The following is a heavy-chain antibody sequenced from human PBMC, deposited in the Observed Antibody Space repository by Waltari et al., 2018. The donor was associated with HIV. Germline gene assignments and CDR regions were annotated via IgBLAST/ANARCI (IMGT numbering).Heavy chain of an antibody. J-gene: IGHJ4*02. D-gene: IGHD1-1*01. CDR2: ISDNGVNT. CDR3: AKLGRHNWNDEE. CDR1: GFSFSSYA. Sequence: EVQLLESGGDLVQPGGSLRLSCAASGFSFSSYAMSWVRQAPGKGLEWVSAISDNGVNTYYADSVAGRFIITRDKSKNTLDVQLNTLRADDTAMYYCAKLGRHNWNDEEWGRGTLVTVSS. V-gene: IGHV3-23*01.